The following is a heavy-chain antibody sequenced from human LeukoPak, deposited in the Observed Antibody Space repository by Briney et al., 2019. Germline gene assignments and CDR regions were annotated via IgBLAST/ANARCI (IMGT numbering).Heavy chain of an antibody. J-gene: IGHJ4*02. CDR2: IDSSGIT. D-gene: IGHD3-3*01. V-gene: IGHV4-59*08. CDR3: ARGDRDIDFWSGYWIDY. Sequence: PSETLSLTCTVSGVSMSGYYWSWIRQPPGKRLDLIGHIDSSGITVYNAPLKSRVTISIDTSRNQFSLALTSVTAADTAVYYCARGDRDIDFWSGYWIDYWGQGTLVTVSS. CDR1: GVSMSGYY.